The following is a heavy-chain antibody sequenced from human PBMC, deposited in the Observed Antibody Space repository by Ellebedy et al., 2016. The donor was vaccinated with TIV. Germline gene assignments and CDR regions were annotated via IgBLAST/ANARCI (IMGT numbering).Heavy chain of an antibody. J-gene: IGHJ2*01. CDR1: GGSISSYY. CDR3: ARGPMTTHYYWYFDL. CDR2: IYYSGST. Sequence: MLSETLSLTCTVSGGSISSYYWSWIRQPPGKGLEWIGYIYYSGSTNYNPSLKSRVTISVDTSKNQFSLKLSSVTAADTAVYYCARGPMTTHYYWYFDLWGRGTLVTVSS. V-gene: IGHV4-59*08. D-gene: IGHD4-17*01.